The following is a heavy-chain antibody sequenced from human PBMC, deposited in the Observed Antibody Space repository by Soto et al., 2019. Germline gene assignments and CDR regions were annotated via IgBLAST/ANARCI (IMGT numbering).Heavy chain of an antibody. D-gene: IGHD3-10*01. V-gene: IGHV1-69*01. CDR1: GGTFSSYA. CDR2: IIPIFGTA. J-gene: IGHJ4*02. CDR3: ARDLRHYGSGSQNFDY. Sequence: QVQLVQSGAEVKKPGSSVKVSCKASGGTFSSYAISWVRQAPGQGLEWMGGIIPIFGTANYAQKFQGRVTINADESTSTAYMELSSLRSEDTAVYYCARDLRHYGSGSQNFDYWGQGTLVTVSS.